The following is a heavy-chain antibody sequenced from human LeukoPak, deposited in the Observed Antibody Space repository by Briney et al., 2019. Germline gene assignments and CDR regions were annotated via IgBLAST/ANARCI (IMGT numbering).Heavy chain of an antibody. CDR3: AKDHSSGWPENWFDP. D-gene: IGHD6-19*01. CDR2: ISGSGGST. V-gene: IGHV3-23*01. CDR1: GFTFNSYA. J-gene: IGHJ5*02. Sequence: GASLRLSCAASGFTFNSYAMSWVRQAPGKGLEWVSAISGSGGSTYYADSVKGRFTISRDNSKNTLYLQMNSLRAEDTAVYYCAKDHSSGWPENWFDPWGQGTLVTVSS.